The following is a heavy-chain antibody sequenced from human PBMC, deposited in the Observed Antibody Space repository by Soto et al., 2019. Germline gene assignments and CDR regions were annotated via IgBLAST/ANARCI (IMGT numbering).Heavy chain of an antibody. D-gene: IGHD6-13*01. CDR2: ISAYNGNT. V-gene: IGHV1-18*01. CDR1: GYTFTSYG. J-gene: IGHJ5*02. Sequence: ASVKVSCKASGYTFTSYGISWVRQAPGQGLEWMGWISAYNGNTNYAQKLQGRVTMTTDTSTSTAYMELRSLRSDDTAVYYCARLAAAATSRYNWFDPWGQGTLVTVSS. CDR3: ARLAAAATSRYNWFDP.